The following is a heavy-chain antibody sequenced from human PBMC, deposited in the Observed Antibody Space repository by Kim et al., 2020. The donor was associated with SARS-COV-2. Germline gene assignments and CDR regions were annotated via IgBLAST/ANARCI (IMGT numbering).Heavy chain of an antibody. Sequence: GGSLRLSCAASGFTFSSYSMNWVRQAPGKGLEWVSSISSSSSYIYYADSVKGRFTISRDNAKNSLYLQMNSLRAEDTAVYYCARMTTVTTLAGRVNGLFDYWGQGTLVTVSS. J-gene: IGHJ4*02. V-gene: IGHV3-21*01. CDR1: GFTFSSYS. CDR3: ARMTTVTTLAGRVNGLFDY. D-gene: IGHD4-17*01. CDR2: ISSSSSYI.